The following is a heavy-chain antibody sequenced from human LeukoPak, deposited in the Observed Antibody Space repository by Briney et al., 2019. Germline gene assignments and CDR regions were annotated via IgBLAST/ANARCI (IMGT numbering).Heavy chain of an antibody. CDR2: IYYSGST. CDR3: ARFKDYGGALFDY. CDR1: GGSISSGGYY. Sequence: SETLSLTCTVSGGSISSGGYYWSWIRQHPGKGLEWIGYIYYSGSTYYNPSLKSRVTISVDTSKNQFSLKLSSVTAADTAVYYCARFKDYGGALFDYWGQGTLVTVSS. J-gene: IGHJ4*02. V-gene: IGHV4-31*03. D-gene: IGHD4-23*01.